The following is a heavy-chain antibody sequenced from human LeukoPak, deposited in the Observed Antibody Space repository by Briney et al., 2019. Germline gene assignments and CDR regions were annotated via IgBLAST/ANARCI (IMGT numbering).Heavy chain of an antibody. D-gene: IGHD6-25*01. CDR3: ARGSWQREFRYYHYYYYMDV. Sequence: SETLSLTCTVSGGSISSYYWSWIRQPPGKGLEWIGYIYYSGSTNYNPSLKSRVTISVDTSKNQFSLKLSSVTAADTAVYYCARGSWQREFRYYHYYYYMDVWGKGTTVTVSS. CDR2: IYYSGST. CDR1: GGSISSYY. V-gene: IGHV4-59*01. J-gene: IGHJ6*03.